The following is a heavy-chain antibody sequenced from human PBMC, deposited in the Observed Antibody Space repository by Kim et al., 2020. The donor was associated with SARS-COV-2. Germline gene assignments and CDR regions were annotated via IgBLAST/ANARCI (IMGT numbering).Heavy chain of an antibody. V-gene: IGHV1-3*01. J-gene: IGHJ4*02. D-gene: IGHD3-16*02. CDR1: GYTFTSYA. CDR3: ARRGVGLRLGELSPWDY. CDR2: INAGNGNT. Sequence: ASVKVSCKASGYTFTSYAMHWVRQAPGQRLEWMGWINAGNGNTKYSQKFQGRVTITRDTSASTAYMELSSLRSEDTAVYYCARRGVGLRLGELSPWDYWGQGTLVTVSS.